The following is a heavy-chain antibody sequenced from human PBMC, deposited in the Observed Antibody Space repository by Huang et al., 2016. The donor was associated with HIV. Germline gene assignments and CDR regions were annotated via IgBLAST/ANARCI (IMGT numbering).Heavy chain of an antibody. D-gene: IGHD6-13*01. CDR1: GFDFSSYA. CDR3: ARGGILGTSWYRPFDY. J-gene: IGHJ4*02. Sequence: QVQLGESGGGVVQPEKSLRLSCAASGFDFSSYAMNWVRQAPGKGPQWVEVISNDGNNMYYSDAVKGRFIISRDKSKNTLYLQMNSLRGEDTAIYYCARGGILGTSWYRPFDYWGQGTLVTVSS. CDR2: ISNDGNNM. V-gene: IGHV3-30-3*01.